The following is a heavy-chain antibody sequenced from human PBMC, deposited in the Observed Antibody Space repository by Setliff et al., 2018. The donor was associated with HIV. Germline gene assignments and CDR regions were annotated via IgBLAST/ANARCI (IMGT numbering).Heavy chain of an antibody. D-gene: IGHD6-13*01. CDR1: GGSISSYY. CDR3: ARDCRIAAAGHYYYYMDV. CDR2: IYYSGST. V-gene: IGHV4-59*12. Sequence: PSETLSLTCTVSGGSISSYYWSWIRQPPGKGLEWIGYIYYSGSTNYNPSLKSRVTISVDTSKNQFSLKLSSVTAADTAVYYCARDCRIAAAGHYYYYMDVWGKGTTVTVSS. J-gene: IGHJ6*03.